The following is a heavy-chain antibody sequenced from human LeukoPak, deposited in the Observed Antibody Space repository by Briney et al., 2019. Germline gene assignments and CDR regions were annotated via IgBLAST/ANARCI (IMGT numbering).Heavy chain of an antibody. J-gene: IGHJ3*02. CDR1: GHTLSSYA. CDR3: ARAYYDSSGNFLGAFDI. CDR2: INAGNGNT. V-gene: IGHV1-3*01. Sequence: GASVKVSCKASGHTLSSYAMHWVRQAPGQRLEWMGWINAGNGNTKYSQKFQGRVTITRDTSASTAYMELSSLRSEDTAVYYCARAYYDSSGNFLGAFDIWGQGTMVTVSS. D-gene: IGHD3-22*01.